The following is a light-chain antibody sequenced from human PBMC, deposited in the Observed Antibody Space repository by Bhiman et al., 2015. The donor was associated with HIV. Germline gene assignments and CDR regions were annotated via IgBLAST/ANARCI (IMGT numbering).Light chain of an antibody. CDR1: SSNIGSNT. CDR2: SNN. CDR3: ATWDSSLSAVV. V-gene: IGLV1-44*01. Sequence: QPVLTQPPSASGTPGQRVTISCSGSSSNIGSNTVNWYQQLPGTAPKLLIYSNNQRPSGVPARFSGSKSGTSATLAITGLQTGDEADYYCATWDSSLSAVVFGGGTKLTVL. J-gene: IGLJ2*01.